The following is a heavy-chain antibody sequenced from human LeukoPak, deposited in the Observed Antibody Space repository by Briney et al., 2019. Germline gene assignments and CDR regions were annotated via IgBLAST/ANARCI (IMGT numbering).Heavy chain of an antibody. J-gene: IGHJ4*02. D-gene: IGHD3-16*02. V-gene: IGHV4-59*01. CDR3: ARYVWGSYPTFEDY. CDR2: ISYSGST. Sequence: SETLSLTCTVSGGSISSYYWSWIRQPPGKGLEWIGYISYSGSTNYNPSLKSRVTISVDTSKNQFSLKLSSVTAADTAVYYCARYVWGSYPTFEDYWGQGALVTVSS. CDR1: GGSISSYY.